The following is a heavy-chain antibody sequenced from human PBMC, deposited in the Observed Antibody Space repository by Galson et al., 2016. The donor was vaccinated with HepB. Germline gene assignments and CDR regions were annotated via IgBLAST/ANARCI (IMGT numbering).Heavy chain of an antibody. Sequence: QSGAEVKKPGETLKISCQGSGDTFTTYWIGWVRHMPGKGLEWMGIINPSDSDIRYNPSFEGQVTISADKSISTAYLRWTSLKASDTAIYYCARRAYNGAFDAFDVWGQGTLVTVSS. CDR1: GDTFTTYW. CDR2: INPSDSDI. CDR3: ARRAYNGAFDAFDV. V-gene: IGHV5-51*01. D-gene: IGHD1-1*01. J-gene: IGHJ3*01.